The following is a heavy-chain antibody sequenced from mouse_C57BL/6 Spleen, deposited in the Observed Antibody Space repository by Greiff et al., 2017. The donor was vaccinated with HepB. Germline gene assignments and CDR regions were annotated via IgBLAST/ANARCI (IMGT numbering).Heavy chain of an antibody. D-gene: IGHD2-3*01. CDR1: GFTFSSYA. CDR3: AREDGYDAMDY. Sequence: EVKVVESGGGLVKPGGSLKLSCAASGFTFSSYAMSWVRQTPEKRLEWVATISDGGSYTYYPDNVKGRFTISRDNAKNNLYLQMSHLKSEDTAMYYCAREDGYDAMDYWGQGTSVTVSS. CDR2: ISDGGSYT. J-gene: IGHJ4*01. V-gene: IGHV5-4*01.